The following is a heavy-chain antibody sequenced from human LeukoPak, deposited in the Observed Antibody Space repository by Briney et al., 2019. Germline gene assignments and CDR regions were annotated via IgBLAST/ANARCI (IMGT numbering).Heavy chain of an antibody. D-gene: IGHD3-10*01. CDR2: IYHSGST. CDR3: AREGSGSYYYYMDV. J-gene: IGHJ6*03. Sequence: GSLRLSCAASEFSFSSYWMSWVRQPPGKGLEWIGSIYHSGSTYYNPSLKSRVTISVDTSKNQFSLKLSSVTAADTAVYYCAREGSGSYYYYMDVWGKGTTVTVSS. CDR1: EFSFSSYW. V-gene: IGHV4-38-2*02.